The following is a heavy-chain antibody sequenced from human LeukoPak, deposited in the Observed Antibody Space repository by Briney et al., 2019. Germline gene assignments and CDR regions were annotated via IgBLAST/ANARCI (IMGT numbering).Heavy chain of an antibody. Sequence: SETLSLTCAVYGGSFSGYYWSWIRQPPGKGLERIGEINHSGSTNYNPSLKSRVTISVDTSKNQFSLKLSSVTAADTAVYYCATPRGYSGYGVFDYWGQGTLVTVSS. D-gene: IGHD5-12*01. CDR1: GGSFSGYY. J-gene: IGHJ4*02. CDR3: ATPRGYSGYGVFDY. CDR2: INHSGST. V-gene: IGHV4-34*01.